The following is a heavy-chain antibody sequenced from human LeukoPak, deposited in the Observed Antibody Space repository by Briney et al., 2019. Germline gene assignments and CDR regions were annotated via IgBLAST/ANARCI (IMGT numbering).Heavy chain of an antibody. D-gene: IGHD3-16*01. Sequence: GGSLRLSCAASGFPLSGYSMNWVRQAPGKGPEWVSSITSTTNYIYYADSVKGRFTISRDNAKNSLYLQMHSLRAEDTAVYYCVKTMMTFGGVIRTDAFDIWGQGTMVIVSS. CDR3: VKTMMTFGGVIRTDAFDI. V-gene: IGHV3-21*01. CDR2: ITSTTNYI. J-gene: IGHJ3*02. CDR1: GFPLSGYS.